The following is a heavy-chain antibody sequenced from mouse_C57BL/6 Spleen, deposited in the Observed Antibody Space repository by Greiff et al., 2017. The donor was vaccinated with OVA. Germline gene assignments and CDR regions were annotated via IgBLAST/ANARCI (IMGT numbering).Heavy chain of an antibody. V-gene: IGHV1-5*01. CDR1: GYTFTSYW. CDR2: IYPGNSDT. CDR3: TSNYEGYYAMDY. J-gene: IGHJ4*01. Sequence: EVQLQQSGTVLARPGASVKMSCKTSGYTFTSYWMHWVKQRPGQGLEWIGAIYPGNSDTSYNQKFKGKAKLTAVTSASTAYMELSSLTNEDSAVYYCTSNYEGYYAMDYWGQGTSVTVSS. D-gene: IGHD2-1*01.